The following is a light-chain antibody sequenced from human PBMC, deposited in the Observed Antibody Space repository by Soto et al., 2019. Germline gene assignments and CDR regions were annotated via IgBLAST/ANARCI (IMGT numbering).Light chain of an antibody. CDR3: MQPLQSWT. J-gene: IGKJ1*01. CDR2: LGS. CDR1: QSLLHSNGCNY. Sequence: DIVITQSPLSLPVTPGEPASISFRSSQSLLHSNGCNYLDWYLQKPGQSPQLLIYLGSNRASGVPDRFSGSGSGTDFTLKISRVEAEDVGVYYCMQPLQSWTFGQGSKVDIK. V-gene: IGKV2-28*01.